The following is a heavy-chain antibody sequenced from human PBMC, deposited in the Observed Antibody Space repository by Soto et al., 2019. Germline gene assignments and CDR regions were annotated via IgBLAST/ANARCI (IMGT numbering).Heavy chain of an antibody. D-gene: IGHD5-12*01. J-gene: IGHJ4*02. CDR1: GFTFSSYG. V-gene: IGHV3-30*18. Sequence: QVQLVESGGGVVQPGRSLRLSCAASGFTFSSYGMHWVRQAPGKGLEWVAVISYDGSYKYYADSMKGRVTISRDNSKNTLYLQMNSLRAEYTAGYYCAKEGSVVATTPDFDYWGQGTLVTVSS. CDR2: ISYDGSYK. CDR3: AKEGSVVATTPDFDY.